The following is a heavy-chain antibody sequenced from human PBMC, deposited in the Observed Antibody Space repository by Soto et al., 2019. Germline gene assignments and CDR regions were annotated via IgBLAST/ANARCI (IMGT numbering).Heavy chain of an antibody. D-gene: IGHD4-17*01. CDR1: GGSISSGGYY. J-gene: IGHJ5*02. CDR2: IYYSGST. CDR3: ARIYGVGHWFDP. Sequence: PSETLSLTCTVSGGSISSGGYYWSWILHHPGKGLEWIGYIYYSGSTYYNPSLKSRVTISVDTSKNQFSLKLSSVTAADTAVYYCARIYGVGHWFDPWGQGTLVTVSS. V-gene: IGHV4-31*03.